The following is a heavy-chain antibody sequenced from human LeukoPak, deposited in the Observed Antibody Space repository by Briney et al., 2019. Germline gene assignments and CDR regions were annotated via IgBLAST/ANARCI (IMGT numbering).Heavy chain of an antibody. CDR3: ARDPAQYSSGRYRGDNWFDP. Sequence: PGGSLRLSCAASGFTFSSYSMNWVRQAPGKGLEWVSYISSSSSTIYYADSVKGRFTISRDNAKNSLYLQMNSLRDEDTAVYYCARDPAQYSSGRYRGDNWFDPWGQGTLVTVSS. D-gene: IGHD6-19*01. V-gene: IGHV3-48*02. CDR2: ISSSSSTI. CDR1: GFTFSSYS. J-gene: IGHJ5*02.